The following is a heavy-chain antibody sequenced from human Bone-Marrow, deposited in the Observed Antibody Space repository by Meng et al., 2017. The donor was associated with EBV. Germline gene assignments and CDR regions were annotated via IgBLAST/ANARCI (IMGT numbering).Heavy chain of an antibody. CDR2: ISPYNDIT. D-gene: IGHD1-26*01. CDR1: GYTFTSYG. J-gene: IGHJ5*01. CDR3: ARSYNSGNTPDRLDS. V-gene: IGHV1-18*01. Sequence: QVQLVQSGAEVKKPGASVKVSCKASGYTFTSYGISWVRQAPGQGLEWMAWISPYNDITNFAQKFQDRLTVTTDTSTTTAYMELRSLRSDDTAVYYCARSYNSGNTPDRLDSWGQGTLVTVSS.